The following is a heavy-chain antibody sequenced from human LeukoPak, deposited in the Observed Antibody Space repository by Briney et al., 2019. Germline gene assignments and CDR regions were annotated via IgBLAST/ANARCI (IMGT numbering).Heavy chain of an antibody. D-gene: IGHD5-24*01. V-gene: IGHV4-34*01. Sequence: PSETLSLTCAVYGGSFSGYYWSWIRQPPGKGLEWIGEINHSGSTNYNPSLKSRVTISVDTSKNQFSLKLSSVTAADTAVYYCARVRDGYNLNFDYWGQGTLVTVSS. J-gene: IGHJ4*02. CDR1: GGSFSGYY. CDR2: INHSGST. CDR3: ARVRDGYNLNFDY.